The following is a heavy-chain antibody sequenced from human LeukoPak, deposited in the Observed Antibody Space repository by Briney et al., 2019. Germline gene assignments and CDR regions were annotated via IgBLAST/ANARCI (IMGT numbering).Heavy chain of an antibody. CDR1: GFTFSSYE. Sequence: AGGSLRLSCAASGFTFSSYEMNWVRHAPGKGLEWVSYISSSGSTIYYADSVKGRFTISRDNAKNSLYLQMNSLRAEDTAVYYCAELGITIIGGVWGKGTTVTISS. CDR3: AELGITIIGGV. CDR2: ISSSGSTI. D-gene: IGHD3-10*02. J-gene: IGHJ6*04. V-gene: IGHV3-48*03.